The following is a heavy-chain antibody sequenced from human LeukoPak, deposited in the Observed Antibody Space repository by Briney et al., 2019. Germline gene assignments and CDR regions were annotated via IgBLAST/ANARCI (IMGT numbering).Heavy chain of an antibody. J-gene: IGHJ4*02. CDR2: INPNSGGT. CDR3: ARDLANTAMADY. V-gene: IGHV1-2*02. D-gene: IGHD5-18*01. CDR1: GYTFTGYY. Sequence: ASVTVSCKASGYTFTGYYMHWVRQAPGQGLEWMGWINPNSGGTNYAQKFQGRATMTRDTSISTAYMELSRLRSDDTAVYYCARDLANTAMADYWGQGTLVTVSS.